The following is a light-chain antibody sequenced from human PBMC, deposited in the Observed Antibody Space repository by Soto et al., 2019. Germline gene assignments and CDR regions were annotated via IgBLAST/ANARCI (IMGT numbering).Light chain of an antibody. Sequence: DIQMTQSPSTLSASVGDRVTITCRASQSISSWLVWYQQKPGKAPKLLIYKASSLESGVPSRFSGSGSGTEFTLTISSLQPDDFATYYCQQYNGTFGQGTKVEIK. V-gene: IGKV1-5*03. CDR2: KAS. J-gene: IGKJ1*01. CDR1: QSISSW. CDR3: QQYNGT.